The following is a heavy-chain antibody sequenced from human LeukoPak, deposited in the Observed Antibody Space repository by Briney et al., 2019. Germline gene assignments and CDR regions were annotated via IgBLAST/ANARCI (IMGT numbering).Heavy chain of an antibody. V-gene: IGHV3-33*01. CDR1: GFTFSSYG. J-gene: IGHJ5*02. D-gene: IGHD4-23*01. CDR2: IWYDGSNK. CDR3: ARDWRYGGNSEFDP. Sequence: GGSLRLSCAASGFTFSSYGMHWVRQAPGKGLEWVAVIWYDGSNKYYADSVKGRFTISRDNSKNTLYLQMNSLRAEDTAVYYCARDWRYGGNSEFDPWGQGTLVTVSS.